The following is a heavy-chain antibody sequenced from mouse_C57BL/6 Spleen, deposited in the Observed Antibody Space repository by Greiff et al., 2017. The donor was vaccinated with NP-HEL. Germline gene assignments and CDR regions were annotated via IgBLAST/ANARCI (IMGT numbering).Heavy chain of an antibody. Sequence: EVQGVESGGGLVKPGGSLKLSCAASGFTFSSYTMSWVRQTPEKRLEWVATISGGGGNTYYPDSVKGRFTISRDNAKNTLYLQMSSLRSEDTALYYCARGGYGITLARIYFDYWGQGTTLTVSS. D-gene: IGHD1-1*01. CDR1: GFTFSSYT. CDR2: ISGGGGNT. J-gene: IGHJ2*01. V-gene: IGHV5-9*01. CDR3: ARGGYGITLARIYFDY.